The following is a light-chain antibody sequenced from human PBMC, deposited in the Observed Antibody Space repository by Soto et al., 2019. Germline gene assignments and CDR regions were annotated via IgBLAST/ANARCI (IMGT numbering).Light chain of an antibody. J-gene: IGLJ2*01. CDR1: SSDVGGYNY. CDR3: SSYGGYNNVI. V-gene: IGLV2-8*01. Sequence: QSALTQPPSASGSPGQSVTISCTGTSSDVGGYNYVSWYQQHPDKAPKLIIYEVSKRPSGVPDRLSGSKSGNTASLTVSGLQAEDEADYYCSSYGGYNNVIFGGGTKVTVL. CDR2: EVS.